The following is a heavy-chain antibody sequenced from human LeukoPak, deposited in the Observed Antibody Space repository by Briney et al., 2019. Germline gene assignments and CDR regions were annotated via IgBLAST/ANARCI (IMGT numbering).Heavy chain of an antibody. Sequence: GASVKVSCKASGYTFTSYYMHWVRQAPGQGLEWMGIINPSGGSTSYAQKLQGRVTMTTDTSTSTAYMELRSLRSDDTAVYYCAREEYSSSWGGYYYYYMDVWGKGTTFTVSS. CDR3: AREEYSSSWGGYYYYYMDV. J-gene: IGHJ6*03. D-gene: IGHD6-13*01. CDR1: GYTFTSYY. V-gene: IGHV1-46*01. CDR2: INPSGGST.